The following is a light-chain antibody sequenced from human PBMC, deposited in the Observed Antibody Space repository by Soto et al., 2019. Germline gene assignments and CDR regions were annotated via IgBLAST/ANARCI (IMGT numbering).Light chain of an antibody. CDR2: ESS. CDR1: SSDVGTYNV. Sequence: QSALTQPASVSGSPGQSITLSCTGTSSDVGTYNVVSWYQQHPGKAPKLMIYESSKRPSGVSSRFSGSKSGNTASLTISWLQAEDEADYYCCSYAGSSTWVFGGGTKVTVL. V-gene: IGLV2-23*01. CDR3: CSYAGSSTWV. J-gene: IGLJ3*02.